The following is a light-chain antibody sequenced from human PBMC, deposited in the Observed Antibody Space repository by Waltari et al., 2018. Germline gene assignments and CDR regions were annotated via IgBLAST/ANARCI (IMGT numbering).Light chain of an antibody. CDR3: AAWADSLSGYV. CDR2: NNN. J-gene: IGLJ1*01. V-gene: IGLV1-44*01. CDR1: MSNMDGDI. Sequence: QSVLTQPPSASGTPGPRVTIPCSGSMSNMDGDIITRLQHLPGRAPQLLTYNNNQRPAGVPSRFSASKSGTSASLAISGLQSEDEADYYCAAWADSLSGYVFGTGTKVTVL.